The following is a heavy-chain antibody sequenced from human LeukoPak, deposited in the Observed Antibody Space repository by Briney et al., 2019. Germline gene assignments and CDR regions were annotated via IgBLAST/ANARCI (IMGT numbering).Heavy chain of an antibody. D-gene: IGHD3-22*01. CDR2: INPNSGGT. Sequence: ASVKVSCKASGYTFTSYSISWVRQAPGQGLEWMGWINPNSGGTNYAQKFQGRVTMTTDTSTSTAYMELRSLRSDDTAVYYCARSLNYYDSSGYYYWGQGTLVTVSS. J-gene: IGHJ4*02. CDR3: ARSLNYYDSSGYYY. V-gene: IGHV1-18*01. CDR1: GYTFTSYS.